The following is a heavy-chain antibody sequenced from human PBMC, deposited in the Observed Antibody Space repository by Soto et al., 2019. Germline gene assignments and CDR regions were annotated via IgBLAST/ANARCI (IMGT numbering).Heavy chain of an antibody. J-gene: IGHJ4*02. V-gene: IGHV3-7*01. CDR3: TRDSQCSFSSPDY. CDR2: IKEDGNDK. CDR1: GFTFSRQW. D-gene: IGHD6-6*01. Sequence: EVQLVESGGGWVQPGESLRLSCAASGFTFSRQWMTWVRQAPGKGLEWVASIKEDGNDKYYVDSVKGRFTISRDNAKNSLHLQMNSLKVEDTAVYYCTRDSQCSFSSPDYWGQGSVVTVTS.